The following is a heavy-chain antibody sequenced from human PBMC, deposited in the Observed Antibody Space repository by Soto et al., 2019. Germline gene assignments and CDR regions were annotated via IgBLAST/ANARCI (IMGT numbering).Heavy chain of an antibody. D-gene: IGHD6-13*01. J-gene: IGHJ4*02. CDR1: GFTFSSSH. Sequence: VQLVESGGGLVQPGGSLRLSCTASGFTFSSSHMNWVRQAPGKGLEWVSYISSSDRTIYYADSVRGRFTISRANAKDSVYLRVDSLRDEDTAVYYCVRSWLGMAAGGDSWGQGTLVTVSS. CDR2: ISSSDRTI. CDR3: VRSWLGMAAGGDS. V-gene: IGHV3-48*02.